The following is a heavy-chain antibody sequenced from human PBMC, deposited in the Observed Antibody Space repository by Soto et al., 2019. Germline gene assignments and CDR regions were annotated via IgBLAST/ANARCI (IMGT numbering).Heavy chain of an antibody. CDR2: IYYSGST. J-gene: IGHJ4*02. D-gene: IGHD3-22*01. CDR1: GGSISSGDYY. CDR3: ARDLYYDSSGYYQYYFDY. Sequence: SETLSLTCTVSGGSISSGDYYWSWIRQPPGKGLEWIGYIYYSGSTYYNPSLKSRVTISVDTSKNQFSLKLSSVTAADTAVYYCARDLYYDSSGYYQYYFDYWGQGTLVTVSS. V-gene: IGHV4-30-4*01.